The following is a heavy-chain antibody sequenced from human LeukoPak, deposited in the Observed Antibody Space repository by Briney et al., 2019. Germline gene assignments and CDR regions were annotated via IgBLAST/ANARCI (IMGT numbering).Heavy chain of an antibody. Sequence: PGGSLRLSCAASGFTFSSYSMNWARQAPGKGLEWVSSISSSSYIYYADSVKGRFTISRDNAKNSLYLQMNSLRAEDTAVYYCARRISGRYPTWGQGTLVTVSS. V-gene: IGHV3-21*01. J-gene: IGHJ5*02. CDR2: ISSSSYI. CDR3: ARRISGRYPT. CDR1: GFTFSSYS. D-gene: IGHD1-26*01.